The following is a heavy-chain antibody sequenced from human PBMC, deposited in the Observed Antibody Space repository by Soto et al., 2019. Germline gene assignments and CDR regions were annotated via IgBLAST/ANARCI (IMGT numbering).Heavy chain of an antibody. D-gene: IGHD3-10*01. V-gene: IGHV3-74*01. J-gene: IGHJ4*02. Sequence: HPGGSLRLSCAASGFTFSSYWMHWVRQAPGKGLVWVSSMNSDGFSTSYADSVRGRFTISRDNAKNTLYLQMNSLRAEDTAVYFCARGNYEYWGQGTLVTVSS. CDR2: MNSDGFST. CDR1: GFTFSSYW. CDR3: ARGNYEY.